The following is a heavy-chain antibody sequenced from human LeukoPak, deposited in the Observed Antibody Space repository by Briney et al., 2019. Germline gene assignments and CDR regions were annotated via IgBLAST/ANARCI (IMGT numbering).Heavy chain of an antibody. V-gene: IGHV4-59*01. Sequence: SETLSLTCTVSGGSISSYDWSWIRQPPGKGLEWIGYIYYSGSTNYNPSLKSRVTISVDTSKNQFSLKLSSVTAADTAVYYCARQMAYYDSSGYYYDYYYGMDVWGQGTTVTVSS. J-gene: IGHJ6*02. CDR1: GGSISSYD. CDR2: IYYSGST. D-gene: IGHD3-22*01. CDR3: ARQMAYYDSSGYYYDYYYGMDV.